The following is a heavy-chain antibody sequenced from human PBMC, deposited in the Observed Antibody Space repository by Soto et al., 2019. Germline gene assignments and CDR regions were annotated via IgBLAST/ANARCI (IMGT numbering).Heavy chain of an antibody. CDR1: GFILSDYW. V-gene: IGHV3-7*04. CDR2: IKPDGSEK. D-gene: IGHD5-12*01. J-gene: IGHJ4*02. CDR3: TRSGPGSDH. Sequence: PGGSLRLSCPASGFILSDYWMSWVRQAPGKGLEWVANIKPDGSEKYYVDSVKGRFTISRDNAKNSLYLQMNSLRVEDTAVYYCTRSGPGSDHWGQGTLVTVSS.